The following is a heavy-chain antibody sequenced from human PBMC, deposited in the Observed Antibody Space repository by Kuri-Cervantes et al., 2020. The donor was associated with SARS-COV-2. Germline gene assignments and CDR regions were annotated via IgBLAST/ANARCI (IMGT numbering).Heavy chain of an antibody. V-gene: IGHV1-58*02. CDR3: SLDAFDY. Sequence: SVKVSCKASGCTFTGYYMHWVRQAPGQGLEWMGWIVVGSGDTSYGQEFQDRVTINRDMSTTTAYMELRTLESEDTAAYFCSLDAFDYWGQGTLVTVSS. CDR1: GCTFTGYY. J-gene: IGHJ4*02. CDR2: IVVGSGDT.